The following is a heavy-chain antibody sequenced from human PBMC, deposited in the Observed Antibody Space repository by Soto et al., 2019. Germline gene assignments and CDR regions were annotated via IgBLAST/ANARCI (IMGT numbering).Heavy chain of an antibody. D-gene: IGHD6-13*01. CDR3: ARGSSSSSYGQRWFDP. Sequence: ASVKVSCKASGGTFSSYTISWVRQAPGQGLEWMGRIIPILGIANYAQKFQGRVTITADKSTSTAYMELSSLRSEDTAVYYCARGSSSSSYGQRWFDPWGQGTLVTVSS. J-gene: IGHJ5*02. CDR1: GGTFSSYT. CDR2: IIPILGIA. V-gene: IGHV1-69*02.